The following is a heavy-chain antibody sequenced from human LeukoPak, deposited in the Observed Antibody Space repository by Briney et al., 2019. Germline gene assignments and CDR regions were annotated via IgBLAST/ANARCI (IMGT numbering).Heavy chain of an antibody. J-gene: IGHJ4*02. CDR1: GFTFSSYA. V-gene: IGHV3-64D*06. CDR3: VKKGPYCGGDCYGYYFDY. CDR2: ISSNGGST. Sequence: AGGSLRLSCSASGFTFSSYAMHWVRQAPGKGLEYVSAISSNGGSTYYADSVKGRFTISRDNSKNTLYLQMSSLRAEDTAVYYCVKKGPYCGGDCYGYYFDYWGQGTLVTVSS. D-gene: IGHD2-21*02.